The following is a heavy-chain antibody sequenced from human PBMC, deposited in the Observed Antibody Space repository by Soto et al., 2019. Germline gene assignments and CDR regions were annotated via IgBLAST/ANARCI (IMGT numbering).Heavy chain of an antibody. CDR3: ATDGSCNNGVCYKATAAARSTI. D-gene: IGHD2-8*01. J-gene: IGHJ3*02. CDR1: GYTFTSYG. V-gene: IGHV1-18*04. Sequence: ASVKVSCKASGYTFTSYGISWVRQAPGQGLGWMGWISAYNGNTNYAQKLQGRVTMTTDTSTSTAYMELRSLRSDDTAVYYCATDGSCNNGVCYKATAAARSTIWGQ. CDR2: ISAYNGNT.